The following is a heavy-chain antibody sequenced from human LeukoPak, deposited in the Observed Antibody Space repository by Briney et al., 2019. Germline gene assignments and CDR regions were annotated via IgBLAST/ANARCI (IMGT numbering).Heavy chain of an antibody. D-gene: IGHD4-17*01. V-gene: IGHV3-30*04. CDR3: ARDYGDYDRRDY. CDR2: ISYDGSNK. CDR1: GFTFSSYA. Sequence: PGGSLRLSCAASGFTFSSYAMNWVRQAPGKGLEWVAVISYDGSNKYYADSVKGRFTISRDNSKNTLYLQMNSLRAEDTAVYYCARDYGDYDRRDYWGQGTLVTVSS. J-gene: IGHJ4*02.